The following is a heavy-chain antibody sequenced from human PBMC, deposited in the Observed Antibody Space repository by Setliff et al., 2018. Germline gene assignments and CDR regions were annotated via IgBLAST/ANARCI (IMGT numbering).Heavy chain of an antibody. J-gene: IGHJ4*02. D-gene: IGHD3-3*01. CDR1: GYTLTELS. Sequence: GASVKVSCKVSGYTLTELSRHWVRQAPGKGLEWMGGFDPGDGSTTYAQKLQGRVKMTRDTSTNTVYMQLNSLRFEDRAVYYCARENTAKNFWGEESDYWGQGTLVTVSS. V-gene: IGHV1-24*01. CDR2: FDPGDGST. CDR3: ARENTAKNFWGEESDY.